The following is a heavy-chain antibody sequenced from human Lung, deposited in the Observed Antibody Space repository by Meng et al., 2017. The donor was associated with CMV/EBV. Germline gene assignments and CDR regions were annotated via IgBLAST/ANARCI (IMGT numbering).Heavy chain of an antibody. Sequence: GSRVICKPYGMNVVRQAPGQGLVWVAVISFEGSNEDYADSAKGRFTISTDNSANTLYLHMNILKAEDTALYYRARVAGTYYSSPIDYWGQGTLVTVSS. CDR3: ARVAGTYYSSPIDY. J-gene: IGHJ4*02. CDR1: RVICKPYG. CDR2: ISFEGSNE. D-gene: IGHD1-26*01. V-gene: IGHV3-30*01.